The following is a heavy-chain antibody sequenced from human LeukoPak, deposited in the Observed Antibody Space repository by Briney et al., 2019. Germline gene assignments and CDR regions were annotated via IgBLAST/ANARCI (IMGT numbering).Heavy chain of an antibody. CDR2: IYNSGST. D-gene: IGHD3-3*01. CDR1: GYSISSGYY. V-gene: IGHV4-38-2*02. J-gene: IGHJ6*03. CDR3: ARGVRITIFGVVIISYYMDV. Sequence: SETLSLTCTVSGYSISSGYYWGWIRQPPGKGREWIGSIYNSGSTYYNPSLKSRVTISVDTSKNQFSLKMSSVTAADTSVYYCARGVRITIFGVVIISYYMDVWGKGTTVTVSS.